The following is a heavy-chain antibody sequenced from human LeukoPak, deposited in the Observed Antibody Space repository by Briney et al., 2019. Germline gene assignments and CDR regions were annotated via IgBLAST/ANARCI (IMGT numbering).Heavy chain of an antibody. D-gene: IGHD3-3*01. Sequence: PGGSLRLSCAASGFTFSSYSMNWVRQAPGKGLEWVSSISSSSSYIYYADSVKGRFTISRDNAKNSLYLQMNSLRAEDTAVYYCARDGDFWSAQGAFDIWGQGTMVTVSS. J-gene: IGHJ3*02. V-gene: IGHV3-21*01. CDR1: GFTFSSYS. CDR2: ISSSSSYI. CDR3: ARDGDFWSAQGAFDI.